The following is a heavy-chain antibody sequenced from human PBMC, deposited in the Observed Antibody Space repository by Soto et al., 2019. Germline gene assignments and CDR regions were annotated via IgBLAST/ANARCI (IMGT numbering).Heavy chain of an antibody. Sequence: ASVKVSCKASGGTFSSYAISWVRQAPGQGLEWMGGIIPIFGTANYAQKFQGRVTITADESTSTAYMELSSLRSEDTVVYYCASLDYSGNYYYYYGMDVWGQGTTVTVSS. CDR1: GGTFSSYA. V-gene: IGHV1-69*13. J-gene: IGHJ6*02. CDR2: IIPIFGTA. D-gene: IGHD4-4*01. CDR3: ASLDYSGNYYYYYGMDV.